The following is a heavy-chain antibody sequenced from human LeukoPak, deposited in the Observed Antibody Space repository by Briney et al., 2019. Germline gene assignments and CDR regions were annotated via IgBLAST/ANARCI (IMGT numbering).Heavy chain of an antibody. V-gene: IGHV4-59*08. D-gene: IGHD5-12*01. J-gene: IGHJ4*02. CDR1: VVSISS. CDR3: ARGYSGYDYVDY. CDR2: IYDSGTT. Sequence: PSETLSLTCIVSVVSISSLTWIRQSPGKGLEWIGYIYDSGTTNYNPALKSRLTLSVDRSRKQFSLTLKFVTAADTAVYYCARGYSGYDYVDYWGQGTLVTVSS.